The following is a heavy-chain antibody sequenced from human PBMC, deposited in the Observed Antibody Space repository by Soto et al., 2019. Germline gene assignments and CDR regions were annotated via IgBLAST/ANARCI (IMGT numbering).Heavy chain of an antibody. Sequence: GGSLRLSCAASGFTFSSYAMHWVRQAPGKGLEWVAVISYDGSNKYYADSVKGRFTISRDNSKNTLYLQMNSLRAEDTAVYYCARIDYWGQGTLVTVSS. CDR3: ARIDY. J-gene: IGHJ4*02. V-gene: IGHV3-30-3*01. CDR2: ISYDGSNK. CDR1: GFTFSSYA.